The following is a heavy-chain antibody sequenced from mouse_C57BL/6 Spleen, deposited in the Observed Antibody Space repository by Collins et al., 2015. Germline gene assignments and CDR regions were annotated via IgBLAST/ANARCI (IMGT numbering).Heavy chain of an antibody. Sequence: QSTWEGLEWLGVIWRGGSTDYNAAFMSRLSITKDNSKSQVFFKMNSLQADDTAIYYCAKNWNWDYYAMDYWGQGTSVTVSS. V-gene: IGHV2-5*01. J-gene: IGHJ4*01. CDR3: AKNWNWDYYAMDY. CDR2: IWRGGST. D-gene: IGHD4-1*01.